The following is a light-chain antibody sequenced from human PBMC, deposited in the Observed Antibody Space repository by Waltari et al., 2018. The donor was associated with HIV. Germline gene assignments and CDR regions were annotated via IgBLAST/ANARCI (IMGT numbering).Light chain of an antibody. CDR2: SNS. CDR1: SSNNGSNT. CDR3: AAWDDSLNGPV. J-gene: IGLJ2*01. V-gene: IGLV1-44*01. Sequence: QSVLTQPPSASGTPGPRVTISCPGSSSNNGSNTAHWYQQLPGTAPKLLIYSNSQRPSGVPDRFSGSKSGTSASLAISGLQSEDEADYYCAAWDDSLNGPVFGGGTKLTVL.